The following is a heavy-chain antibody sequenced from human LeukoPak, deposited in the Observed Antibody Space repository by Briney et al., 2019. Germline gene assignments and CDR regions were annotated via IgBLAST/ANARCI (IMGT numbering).Heavy chain of an antibody. D-gene: IGHD1-14*01. Sequence: GGSLRLSCAASGFTVRTSHMSWIRQAPGKGLEWVSLIYNTGNTHDADSVKGRFTISRDISKNTLYLQMSRLRSDDTAVYFCVRADNVFAHWSQGALVTVYS. CDR1: GFTVRTSH. J-gene: IGHJ4*02. CDR2: IYNTGNT. CDR3: VRADNVFAH. V-gene: IGHV3-53*01.